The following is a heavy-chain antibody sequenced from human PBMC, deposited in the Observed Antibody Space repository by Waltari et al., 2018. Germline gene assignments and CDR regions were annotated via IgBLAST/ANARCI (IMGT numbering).Heavy chain of an antibody. CDR2: INPNSGGT. D-gene: IGHD3-10*01. V-gene: IGHV1-2*02. J-gene: IGHJ4*02. CDR1: GYTYTGYS. CDR3: ARDLITMVQGENY. Sequence: VQLVQSGAEVKKPGASVKVSCKAAGYTYTGYSIPWDSRAPGQGLEWMGWINPNSGGTNYAQKFQGRVTMTRDTSISTAYMELSRLRSDDTAVYYCARDLITMVQGENYWGQGTLVTVSS.